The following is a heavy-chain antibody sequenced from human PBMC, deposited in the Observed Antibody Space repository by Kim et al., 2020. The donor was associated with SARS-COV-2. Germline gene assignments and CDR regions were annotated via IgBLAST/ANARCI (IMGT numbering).Heavy chain of an antibody. D-gene: IGHD3-10*01. V-gene: IGHV3-30*07. Sequence: KGLFTLSRDKSKNTRYLQMNSLRAEDTAVYYCARDQAVWFGESSGYGMDVWGQGTTVTVSS. J-gene: IGHJ6*02. CDR3: ARDQAVWFGESSGYGMDV.